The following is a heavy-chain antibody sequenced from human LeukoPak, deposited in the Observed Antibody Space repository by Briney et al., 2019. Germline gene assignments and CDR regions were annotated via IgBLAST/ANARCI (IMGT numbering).Heavy chain of an antibody. CDR1: GGSISSSSYY. V-gene: IGHV4-39*01. J-gene: IGHJ4*02. D-gene: IGHD1-26*01. CDR3: ASSDWVSYLN. Sequence: SETLSLTCTVSGGSISSSSYYWGWIRQPPGKGLEWIGSIYYSGSTYYNPSLKSRVTISVDTSKNQFSLKLSSVTAADTAVYYCASSDWVSYLNWAQGTLVTVSS. CDR2: IYYSGST.